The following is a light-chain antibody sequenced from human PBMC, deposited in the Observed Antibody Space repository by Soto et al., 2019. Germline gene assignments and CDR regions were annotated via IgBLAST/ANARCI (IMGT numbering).Light chain of an antibody. CDR3: QQRSNWPT. J-gene: IGKJ2*01. Sequence: VMTQSPATLSVSPGERATLSCRASQTVSSHLAWYQQKPGQAPRLLIYGASTRATDVPARFSGSGSGTDFTLTISSLEPEDFAVYYCQQRSNWPTFGQGTKLEIK. CDR1: QTVSSH. CDR2: GAS. V-gene: IGKV3-11*01.